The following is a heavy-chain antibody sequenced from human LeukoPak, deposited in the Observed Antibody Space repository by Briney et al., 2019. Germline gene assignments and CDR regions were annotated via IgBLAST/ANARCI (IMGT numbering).Heavy chain of an antibody. Sequence: ASVKVSCKAYADSFTSYDIKWVRQATGEGLEWMGWMLPKRGNTGYANKFQDRLTTTRTTYLSPNCMEFTRLRFEDTAVYYFAIAFYDSSGYYYEDWGQGTLVTVPS. CDR1: ADSFTSYD. J-gene: IGHJ4*02. CDR2: MLPKRGNT. CDR3: AIAFYDSSGYYYED. V-gene: IGHV1-8*01. D-gene: IGHD3-22*01.